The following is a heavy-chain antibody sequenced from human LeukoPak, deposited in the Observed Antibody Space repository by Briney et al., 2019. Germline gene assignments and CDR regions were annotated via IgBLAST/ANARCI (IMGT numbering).Heavy chain of an antibody. D-gene: IGHD3-22*01. CDR2: IYYSGST. V-gene: IGHV4-61*01. CDR1: GGSVSSGSYY. CDR3: ARDDDSSGHFDY. Sequence: SETLSLTCTVSGGSVSSGSYYWSWIRQPPGRGLEWIGYIYYSGSTNYNPSLKSRVTISVDMSKNQLSLKLSSVTAADTAVYYCARDDDSSGHFDYWGQGTLVTVSS. J-gene: IGHJ4*02.